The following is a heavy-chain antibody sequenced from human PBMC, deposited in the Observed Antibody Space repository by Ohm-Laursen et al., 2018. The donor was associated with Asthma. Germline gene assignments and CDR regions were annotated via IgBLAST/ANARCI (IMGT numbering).Heavy chain of an antibody. D-gene: IGHD3-22*01. J-gene: IGHJ4*02. V-gene: IGHV3-30-3*01. CDR2: ISYDGSNK. CDR1: GFTFSSYA. Sequence: SLRLSCAASGFTFSSYAMHWVRQAPGKGLEWVAVISYDGSNKYYADSVKGRFTISRDNSKNTLYLQMNSLRAEDTAVYYCARGKYYYDSSGYYHTFLFDYWGQGTLVTVSS. CDR3: ARGKYYYDSSGYYHTFLFDY.